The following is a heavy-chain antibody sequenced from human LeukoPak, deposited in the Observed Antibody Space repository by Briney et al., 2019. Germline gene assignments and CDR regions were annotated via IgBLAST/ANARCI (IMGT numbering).Heavy chain of an antibody. CDR1: GFTVSNNY. D-gene: IGHD3-3*01. J-gene: IGHJ3*02. V-gene: IGHV3-66*01. CDR3: ARVFRPSLTVFIIRGAFDI. CDR2: TYAGGST. Sequence: GGSLRLSCAASGFTVSNNYMSWVRQAPGKGLEWVSVTYAGGSTYYAESVKGRFTISRDSSENTLNLQMNSLRADDTAVYYCARVFRPSLTVFIIRGAFDIWGQGTMVTVSS.